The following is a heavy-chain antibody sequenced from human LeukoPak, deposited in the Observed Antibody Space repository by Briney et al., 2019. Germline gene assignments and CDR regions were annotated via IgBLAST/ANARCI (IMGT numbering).Heavy chain of an antibody. CDR1: GGTFSSYA. V-gene: IGHV1-69*13. D-gene: IGHD3-22*01. CDR3: ARGPYYYDSSSYYGTHFDY. CDR2: IIPIFGTA. J-gene: IGHJ4*02. Sequence: SVKVSCKASGGTFSSYAISWVRQAPGQGLEWMGGIIPIFGTANYAQKFQGRVTITADESTSTAYMELSSLRSEDTAVYYCARGPYYYDSSSYYGTHFDYWGQGTLVTVSS.